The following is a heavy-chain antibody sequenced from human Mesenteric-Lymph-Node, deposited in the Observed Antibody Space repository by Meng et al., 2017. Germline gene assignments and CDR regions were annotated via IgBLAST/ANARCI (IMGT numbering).Heavy chain of an antibody. CDR1: GFTFRNAW. CDR2: INSDGSST. Sequence: GRLVEAGGGLVRPGESLRLSCAGSGFTFRNAWMHWVRQAPGKGLVWVSRINSDGSSTSYADSVKGRFTISRDNAKNTLHLQMNSLRAEDTAVYYCARGSNWNYDWGQGTLVTVSS. V-gene: IGHV3-74*02. J-gene: IGHJ4*02. D-gene: IGHD1-7*01. CDR3: ARGSNWNYD.